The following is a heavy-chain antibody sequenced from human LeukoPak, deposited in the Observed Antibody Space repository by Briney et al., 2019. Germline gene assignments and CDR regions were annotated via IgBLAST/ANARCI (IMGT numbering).Heavy chain of an antibody. CDR1: GFTFTSYW. D-gene: IGHD3-22*01. Sequence: PGGSLRLSCAAPGFTFTSYWMHWVRQAPGKGLVWVSRINSDGSTRGHADSVKGRFTISRDNAKNTLYLQMNSLRAEDTAVYFCARGVYYDSSGYYNPLNFDYWGQGTLVTVSS. CDR3: ARGVYYDSSGYYNPLNFDY. V-gene: IGHV3-74*01. CDR2: INSDGSTR. J-gene: IGHJ4*02.